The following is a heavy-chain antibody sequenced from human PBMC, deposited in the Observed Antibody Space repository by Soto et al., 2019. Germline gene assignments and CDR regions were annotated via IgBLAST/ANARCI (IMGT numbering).Heavy chain of an antibody. Sequence: PSETLSLTCTVSGGSISSYYWSWIRQPPGKGLEWIGNIYYSGSANYDPSLRSRVTISLNTSKNQFSLNLNSVTAADTAIYYCARWTYCGGDCYWLDFWGQGTLVTVPQ. V-gene: IGHV4-59*01. CDR3: ARWTYCGGDCYWLDF. CDR2: IYYSGSA. CDR1: GGSISSYY. D-gene: IGHD2-21*02. J-gene: IGHJ4*02.